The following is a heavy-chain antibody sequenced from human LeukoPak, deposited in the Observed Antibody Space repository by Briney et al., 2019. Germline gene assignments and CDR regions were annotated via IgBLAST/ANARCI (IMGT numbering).Heavy chain of an antibody. Sequence: GGSLRLSCAASGFTFTSYWMHWVRQAPGKGLVWVSRVNGDGSSTAYADSVKGRFTISRDNAKNTLYLQMSSLRAEDTAVYYCARPQHGDLYAFDIWGQGTMVTVSS. V-gene: IGHV3-74*01. D-gene: IGHD4-17*01. CDR2: VNGDGSST. J-gene: IGHJ3*02. CDR1: GFTFTSYW. CDR3: ARPQHGDLYAFDI.